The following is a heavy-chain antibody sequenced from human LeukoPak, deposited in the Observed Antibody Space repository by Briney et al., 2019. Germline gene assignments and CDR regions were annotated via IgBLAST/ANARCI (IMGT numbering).Heavy chain of an antibody. Sequence: SETLSLTCTVSGGSISSSSYYWGWIRQPPGKGLEWIGSIYYSGSTYYNPSLKSRVTISVDTSKNQFSLKLSSVTAADTAVYYCARVRSSYYYESSGYYHYDAFDIWGQGTMVTVSS. V-gene: IGHV4-39*01. D-gene: IGHD3-22*01. CDR3: ARVRSSYYYESSGYYHYDAFDI. CDR1: GGSISSSSYY. CDR2: IYYSGST. J-gene: IGHJ3*02.